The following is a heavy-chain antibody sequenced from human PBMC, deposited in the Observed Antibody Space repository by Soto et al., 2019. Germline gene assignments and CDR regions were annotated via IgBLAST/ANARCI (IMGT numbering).Heavy chain of an antibody. CDR3: ARWGTTGGLDV. CDR1: GFTFRSYV. V-gene: IGHV3-30*19. D-gene: IGHD3-16*01. Sequence: QVQLVESGGGVVQPGTSLRVSCVGSGFTFRSYVIHWVRQAPGKGLEWVALTSYDGSGKYYGDSVRGRFTISRDNSRNTVDLQMDSLRLEDTALYYCARWGTTGGLDVWGQGNLVSVSS. CDR2: TSYDGSGK. J-gene: IGHJ1*01.